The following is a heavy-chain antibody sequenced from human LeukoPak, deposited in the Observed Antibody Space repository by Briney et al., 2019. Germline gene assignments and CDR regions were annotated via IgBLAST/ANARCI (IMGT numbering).Heavy chain of an antibody. J-gene: IGHJ3*02. CDR2: ISYDGS. CDR1: GFTFSSYG. V-gene: IGHV3-30*18. CDR3: AKALGGAADAFDI. Sequence: PGRSLRLSCAASGFTFSSYGMHWVRQAPGKGLEWVAVISYDGSKYADSVKGRFTISRDNSKNTLYLQMNSLRLEDTAVYYCAKALGGAADAFDIWGQGTMVTVSS. D-gene: IGHD3-16*01.